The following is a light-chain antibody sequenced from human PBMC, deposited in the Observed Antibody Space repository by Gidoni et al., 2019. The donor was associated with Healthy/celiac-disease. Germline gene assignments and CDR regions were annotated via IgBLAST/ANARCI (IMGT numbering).Light chain of an antibody. V-gene: IGKV2-28*01. CDR3: MQALQTPLFT. Sequence: DIVMSPSPLSLPLTPGEPASISCRSSQSLLHSNGYNYLDWYLQKPGQSPQLLIYLGSNRASGVPDRFSGSGSGTDFTLKISRVEAEDVGVYYCMQALQTPLFTFGPGTKVDIK. CDR2: LGS. J-gene: IGKJ3*01. CDR1: QSLLHSNGYNY.